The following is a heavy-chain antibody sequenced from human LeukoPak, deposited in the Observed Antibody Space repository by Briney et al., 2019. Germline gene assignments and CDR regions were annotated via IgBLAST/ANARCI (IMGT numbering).Heavy chain of an antibody. CDR1: GFTFSSYA. D-gene: IGHD2-2*01. CDR3: ASLMGYCSSTSCQNFDY. CDR2: ISGSGGST. Sequence: PGGSLRLSCAASGFTFSSYAMSWVRQAPGKGLEWVSAISGSGGSTYYADSVKGRFTISRDNSKNTPYLQMSSLRAEDTAVYYCASLMGYCSSTSCQNFDYWGQGTLVTVSS. J-gene: IGHJ4*02. V-gene: IGHV3-23*01.